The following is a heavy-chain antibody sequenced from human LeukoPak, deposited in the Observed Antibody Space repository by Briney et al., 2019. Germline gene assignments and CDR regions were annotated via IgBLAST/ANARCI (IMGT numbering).Heavy chain of an antibody. Sequence: SETLPLTCGVSGYSISSGYYWGWIRQPPGKGLEWIGSIYYSGSTYYNPSLKSRVTISVDTSKNQFSLKLSSVTAADTAVYYCASPGTRDYYYMDVWGKGTTVTVSS. J-gene: IGHJ6*03. D-gene: IGHD1-1*01. CDR3: ASPGTRDYYYMDV. CDR1: GYSISSGYY. CDR2: IYYSGST. V-gene: IGHV4-38-2*01.